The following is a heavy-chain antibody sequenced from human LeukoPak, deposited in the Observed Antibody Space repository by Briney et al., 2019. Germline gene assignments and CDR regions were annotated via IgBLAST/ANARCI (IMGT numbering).Heavy chain of an antibody. CDR3: ARGVYYYDSSGYYYYFDY. CDR1: GGSISSSNW. Sequence: PSETLSLTCAVSGGSISSSNWWSWVRQPPGKGLEWIGEIYHSGSTNYNPSLKSRVTISVDKSKNQFSLKLSSVTAADTAVYYCARGVYYYDSSGYYYYFDYWGQGTLVTVSS. CDR2: IYHSGST. V-gene: IGHV4-4*02. D-gene: IGHD3-22*01. J-gene: IGHJ4*02.